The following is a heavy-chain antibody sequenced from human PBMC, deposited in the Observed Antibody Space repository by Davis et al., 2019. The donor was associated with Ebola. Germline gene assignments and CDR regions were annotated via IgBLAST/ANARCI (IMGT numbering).Heavy chain of an antibody. V-gene: IGHV3-7*03. CDR1: GFTFSRSS. CDR2: IDEDGREA. CDR3: AKRATVKVAGANYYNAMDV. J-gene: IGHJ6*04. D-gene: IGHD6-19*01. Sequence: GSLRLSCATSGFTFSRSSMTWVRQAPGKGLEWVGMIDEDGREAHYVDSAKGRFTVSRDNSKNTLYLQMNSLRAEDTAVFYCAKRATVKVAGANYYNAMDVWGKGTTVTVSS.